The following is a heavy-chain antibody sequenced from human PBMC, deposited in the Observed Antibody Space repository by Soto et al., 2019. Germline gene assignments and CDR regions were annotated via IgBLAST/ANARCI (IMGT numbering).Heavy chain of an antibody. V-gene: IGHV3-48*02. D-gene: IGHD6-6*01. Sequence: EVQLVESGGGLVQPGGSLRLSCAASGFTFSNYGMNWVRQAPGKGLAWVSYISSSISTKQYADSVKGRFTISRDNAKNSRYLQITTLREEDRAGYYCRGGGAARPDYWGQGTLVTVSS. CDR1: GFTFSNYG. CDR2: ISSSISTK. CDR3: RGGGAARPDY. J-gene: IGHJ4*02.